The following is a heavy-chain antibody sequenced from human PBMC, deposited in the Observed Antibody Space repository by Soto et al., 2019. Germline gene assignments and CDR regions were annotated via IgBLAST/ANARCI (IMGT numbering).Heavy chain of an antibody. CDR2: IYYSGST. CDR3: ARDGKVDGSFFDY. D-gene: IGHD2-15*01. V-gene: IGHV4-30-4*01. J-gene: IGHJ4*02. Sequence: SETLSLTCTVSGGSISSGDYYWSWIRQPPGKGLEWIGYIYYSGSTYYNPSLKSRVTISVDTSKNQFSLKLSSVTAADTAVYYCARDGKVDGSFFDYWGQGTLVTVSS. CDR1: GGSISSGDYY.